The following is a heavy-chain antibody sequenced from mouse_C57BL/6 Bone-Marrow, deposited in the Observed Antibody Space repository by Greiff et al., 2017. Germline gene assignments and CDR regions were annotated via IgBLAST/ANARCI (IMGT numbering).Heavy chain of an antibody. V-gene: IGHV1-15*01. CDR3: TPYYGSSLAWFAY. J-gene: IGHJ3*01. Sequence: VQLVESGAELVRPGASVTLSCKASGYTFTDYEMHWVKQTPVHGLEWIGAIDPETGGTAYNQKFKGKAILTADKSSSTAYMELRSLTSEDSAVYYCTPYYGSSLAWFAYWGQGTLVTVSA. CDR1: GYTFTDYE. D-gene: IGHD1-1*01. CDR2: IDPETGGT.